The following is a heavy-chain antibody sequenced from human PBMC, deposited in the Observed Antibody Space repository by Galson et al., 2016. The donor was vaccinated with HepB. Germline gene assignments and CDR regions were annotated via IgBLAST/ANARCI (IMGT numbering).Heavy chain of an antibody. D-gene: IGHD4-17*01. Sequence: TLSLTCTVSGVSINSAFYYWYWIRQHPEKGLEWIGYIYGSGSTYYNPSLESRVTISLDSSKSHFSLQLSSVTAADTAVYYCATSSRHDYGAHVGAFDIWGQGTVVTVSS. J-gene: IGHJ3*02. CDR1: GVSINSAFYY. V-gene: IGHV4-31*03. CDR2: IYGSGST. CDR3: ATSSRHDYGAHVGAFDI.